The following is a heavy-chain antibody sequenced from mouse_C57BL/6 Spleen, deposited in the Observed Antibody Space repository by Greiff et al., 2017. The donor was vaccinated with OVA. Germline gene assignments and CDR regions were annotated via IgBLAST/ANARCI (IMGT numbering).Heavy chain of an antibody. CDR1: GYTFTDYY. CDR3: AREDYYYGSSPAWFAY. V-gene: IGHV1-77*01. CDR2: IGPGSGST. D-gene: IGHD1-1*01. J-gene: IGHJ3*01. Sequence: QVQLQQSGAELVKPGASVKISCKASGYTFTDYYINWVKQRPGQGLEWIGKIGPGSGSTYYNEKFKGKATLTADKSSSTAYMQLSSLTSEDSAVYFCAREDYYYGSSPAWFAYWGQGTLVTVSA.